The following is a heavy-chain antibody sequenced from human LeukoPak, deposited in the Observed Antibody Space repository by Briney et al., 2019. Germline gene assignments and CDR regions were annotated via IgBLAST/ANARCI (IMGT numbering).Heavy chain of an antibody. V-gene: IGHV3-23*01. Sequence: GSLRLSCAASGFTFSSYAMSWVRQVPGKGLEWVSVISGSGDNTYYADSVKGRFTISRDNSTNMLYLQMNSLRAEDTAVYYCAKWKYSNSGIDDYWGQGTLVTVSS. CDR3: AKWKYSNSGIDDY. CDR2: ISGSGDNT. CDR1: GFTFSSYA. J-gene: IGHJ4*02. D-gene: IGHD6-6*01.